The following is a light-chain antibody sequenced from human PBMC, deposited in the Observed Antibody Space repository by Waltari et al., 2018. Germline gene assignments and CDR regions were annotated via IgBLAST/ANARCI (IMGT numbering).Light chain of an antibody. J-gene: IGKJ4*01. Sequence: VMTQSPAALPVSPGERVTLSCKASQNIDNNLAWYQQKPGQSPRLLIYGASTRATGVPARFSGSGSGTEFTLTISSLQSEDCAVFYCQQYNRWPPLTFGGGTKVEIK. V-gene: IGKV3-15*01. CDR3: QQYNRWPPLT. CDR1: QNIDNN. CDR2: GAS.